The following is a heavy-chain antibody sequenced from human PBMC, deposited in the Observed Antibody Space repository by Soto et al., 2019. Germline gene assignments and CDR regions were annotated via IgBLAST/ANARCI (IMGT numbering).Heavy chain of an antibody. V-gene: IGHV3-74*01. J-gene: IGHJ4*02. CDR2: INDYGDRI. CDR3: TRGGLEPFDY. Sequence: LWCATAGCPFGYQRIRWVRQAPGKGLVWVSRINDYGDRINYADSVKGRFTISRDDAKSELNLQMNNLRAEDTAVYYCTRGGLEPFDYWGQGVLVTVSS. D-gene: IGHD1-1*01. CDR1: GCPFGYQR.